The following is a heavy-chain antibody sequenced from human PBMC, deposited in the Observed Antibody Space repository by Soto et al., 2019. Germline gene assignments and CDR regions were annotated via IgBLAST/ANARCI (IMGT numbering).Heavy chain of an antibody. CDR3: GRDDYGIFPY. CDR2: IDPKNGGT. J-gene: IGHJ4*02. D-gene: IGHD3-10*01. V-gene: IGHV1-2*02. CDR1: GYSISAYY. Sequence: ASVKVSCKASGYSISAYYIHWVRQAPGQGLEWMGWIDPKNGGTVSAQKFQGRLTMTRDTSISTVYMDLSGLTSDDTALYYCGRDDYGIFPYWGQGSLVTVSS.